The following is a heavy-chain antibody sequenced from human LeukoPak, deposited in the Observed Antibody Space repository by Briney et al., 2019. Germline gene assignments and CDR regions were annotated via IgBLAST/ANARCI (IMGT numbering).Heavy chain of an antibody. Sequence: PSETLSLTCTVSGASVGSAGYHWSWIRQPPGVGLEWIGYIYYSSNTNYNPSLKSRVTMSVDPSKNQFSLKLNSVTAADTAVYYCARTQSQSGSYRYYFGYWGQGTLVTVSS. CDR1: GASVGSAGYH. CDR2: IYYSSNT. V-gene: IGHV4-61*08. CDR3: ARTQSQSGSYRYYFGY. J-gene: IGHJ4*02. D-gene: IGHD1-26*01.